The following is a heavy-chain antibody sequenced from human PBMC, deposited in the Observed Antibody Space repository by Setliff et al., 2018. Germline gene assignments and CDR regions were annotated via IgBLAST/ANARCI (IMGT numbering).Heavy chain of an antibody. CDR3: ARDQWVRSPPLYFSYGMDV. Sequence: PSETLSLTCTVSGGSISSSYYWSWIRQPAGKGLEWIGRVYNSGGTNYNPSLKSRVTISLDTSKNQLSLKLTYVTAADTAVYYCARDQWVRSPPLYFSYGMDVCGLGTTVTVSS. D-gene: IGHD5-12*01. V-gene: IGHV4-4*07. CDR1: GGSISSSYY. CDR2: VYNSGGT. J-gene: IGHJ6*02.